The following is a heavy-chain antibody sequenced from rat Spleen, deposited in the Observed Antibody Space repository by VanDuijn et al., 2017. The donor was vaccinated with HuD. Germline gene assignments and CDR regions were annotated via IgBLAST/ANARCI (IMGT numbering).Heavy chain of an antibody. D-gene: IGHD1-11*01. CDR3: TGGEDYGYAYYFHY. CDR1: GLTFSDYG. CDR2: ISYGDSSGHSST. V-gene: IGHV5-29*01. J-gene: IGHJ2*01. Sequence: EVQLVESGGGLVQPGRSLKLSCAASGLTFSDYGMAWVRQAPTKGLEWVATISYGDSSGHSSTYYLDSVKGRFTISRDNAKSTLYLQMNSLRSEDTATYYCTGGEDYGYAYYFHYWGQGVMVTVSS.